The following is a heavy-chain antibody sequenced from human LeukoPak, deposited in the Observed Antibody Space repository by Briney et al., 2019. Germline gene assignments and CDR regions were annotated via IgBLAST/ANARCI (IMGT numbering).Heavy chain of an antibody. CDR1: GGSVSSGSYY. V-gene: IGHV4-61*01. D-gene: IGHD6-19*01. Sequence: PSETLSLTCTVSGGSVSSGSYYWSWIRQPPGKGLEWIGYIYYSGSTNYNPSLKSRVTISVDTSKNQFSLKLSSVTAADTAVYYCARAGGSGWPLYYYYYMDVWGKGTTVTVSS. CDR3: ARAGGSGWPLYYYYYMDV. CDR2: IYYSGST. J-gene: IGHJ6*03.